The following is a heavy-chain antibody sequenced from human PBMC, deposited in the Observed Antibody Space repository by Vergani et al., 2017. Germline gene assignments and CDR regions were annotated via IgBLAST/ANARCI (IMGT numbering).Heavy chain of an antibody. Sequence: QVQLQESGTGLVKPSQTLSLTCTVSGGSISSGDYYWSWIRQPPGKGLEWIGYIYYSGSTYYNPSLKSRVTISVDTSKNQFSLKLSSVTAADTAVYYCARGRSSSGGYFDYWGQGTLVTVSS. D-gene: IGHD6-13*01. CDR2: IYYSGST. J-gene: IGHJ4*02. V-gene: IGHV4-30-4*08. CDR3: ARGRSSSGGYFDY. CDR1: GGSISSGDYY.